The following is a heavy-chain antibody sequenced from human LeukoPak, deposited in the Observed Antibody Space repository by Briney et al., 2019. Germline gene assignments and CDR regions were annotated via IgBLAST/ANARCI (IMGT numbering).Heavy chain of an antibody. CDR1: GFIFSSYA. D-gene: IGHD3-3*01. Sequence: PGRSLRLSCAASGFIFSSYAMPWVRQAPGKGLEWVAVISYDGTNTDYADSVKGRFTISRDNSKNALYLQMNSLRAEDTAVYYCARCRDYDFWSGSAVDYWGQGTLVTVSS. CDR3: ARCRDYDFWSGSAVDY. V-gene: IGHV3-30-3*01. CDR2: ISYDGTNT. J-gene: IGHJ4*02.